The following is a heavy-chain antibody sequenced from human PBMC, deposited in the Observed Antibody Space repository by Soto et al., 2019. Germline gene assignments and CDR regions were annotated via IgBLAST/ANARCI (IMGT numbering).Heavy chain of an antibody. CDR2: ISASGGLK. CDR1: GFTFTDYA. V-gene: IGHV3-23*01. CDR3: AREVGAPSGWLDP. J-gene: IGHJ5*02. D-gene: IGHD1-26*01. Sequence: GGSLRLSCAASGFTFTDYAMTWVRQTPGKGLEWVSGISASGGLKYYADSVRGRFTVSRDNSKNILYLQMDNLRDEDTALYYCAREVGAPSGWLDPWGQGTQVTVSS.